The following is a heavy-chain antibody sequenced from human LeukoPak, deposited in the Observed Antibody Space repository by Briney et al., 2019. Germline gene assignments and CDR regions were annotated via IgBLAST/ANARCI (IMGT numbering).Heavy chain of an antibody. CDR1: GFSLSNFQ. CDR3: MRDYMGWFDP. Sequence: PGGSLRLSFVASGFSLSNFQMYWVRQAPGKGLEWVSIISLDGSTGFYADSVKGRFTISRDTASNTMHLEMNNLRTEDTAVYYCMRDYMGWFDPWGQGTLVTVSS. D-gene: IGHD3-10*01. J-gene: IGHJ5*02. V-gene: IGHV3-30-3*01. CDR2: ISLDGSTG.